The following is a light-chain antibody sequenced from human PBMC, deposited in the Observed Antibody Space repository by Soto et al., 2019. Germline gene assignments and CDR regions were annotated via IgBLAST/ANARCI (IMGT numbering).Light chain of an antibody. CDR3: QQSYSTPWT. J-gene: IGKJ1*01. CDR1: QGIRND. V-gene: IGKV1-39*01. CDR2: AAS. Sequence: IQMTQSPSSLSASVGDRVTITCRASQGIRNDLGWYQQKPGKAPKLLIYAASSLQSGIPSRFSGSGSETDFTLTVSSLQPEDFATYYCQQSYSTPWTFGQGTKVDIK.